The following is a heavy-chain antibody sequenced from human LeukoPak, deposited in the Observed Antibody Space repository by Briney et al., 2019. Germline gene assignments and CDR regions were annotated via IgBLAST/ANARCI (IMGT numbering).Heavy chain of an antibody. Sequence: GGSLRLSCAASGFTFDDYAMHWVRQAPGKGLEWVSGISWNSGSIGYADSVKGRFTISRDNAKNSLYLQMNSLRAEDTAVYYCARGAPPGELGAFDIWGQGTMVTVSS. CDR1: GFTFDDYA. CDR2: ISWNSGSI. V-gene: IGHV3-9*01. D-gene: IGHD1-26*01. CDR3: ARGAPPGELGAFDI. J-gene: IGHJ3*02.